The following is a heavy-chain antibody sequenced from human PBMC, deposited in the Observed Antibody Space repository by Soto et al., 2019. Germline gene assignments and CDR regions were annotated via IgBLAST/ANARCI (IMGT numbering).Heavy chain of an antibody. CDR1: GGSISSYY. CDR2: IYYSGST. Sequence: SETLSLTCTVSGGSISSYYWSWIRQPPGKGLEWIGYIYYSGSTNYNPSLKSRVTISVDTSKIQFSLKLSSVTAADTAVYYCASGRRSYDFWSGAFDIWGQGTMVTVSS. J-gene: IGHJ3*02. CDR3: ASGRRSYDFWSGAFDI. V-gene: IGHV4-59*01. D-gene: IGHD3-3*01.